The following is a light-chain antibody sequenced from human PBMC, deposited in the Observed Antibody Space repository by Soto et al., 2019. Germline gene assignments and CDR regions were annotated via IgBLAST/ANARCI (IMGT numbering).Light chain of an antibody. CDR1: SSDVGCYNY. J-gene: IGLJ2*01. CDR2: DVS. V-gene: IGLV2-14*01. CDR3: SSYTSSSAPVV. Sequence: QSALTQPASVSGSPGQSINISCTGTSSDVGCYNYVSWYQQHPGKAPQLMIYDVSNRPSGVSNRFSGSKSGNTASLTISGLQAEDEDEYYCSSYTSSSAPVVFGGGTKLTVL.